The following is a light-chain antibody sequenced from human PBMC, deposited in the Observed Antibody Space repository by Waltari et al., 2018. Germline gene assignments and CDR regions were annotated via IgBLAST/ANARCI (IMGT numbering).Light chain of an antibody. CDR2: GAS. CDR3: QQYGSSPWT. V-gene: IGKV3-20*01. Sequence: EIVLTQSPGTLSLSPGDRATLSCRASQSVSSSYLAWYQQNPGQAPRLLINGASSRATGIPDRFSGSGSGTDFTLTISRLEPEDFAVYYCQQYGSSPWTFGQGTKVEIK. J-gene: IGKJ1*01. CDR1: QSVSSSY.